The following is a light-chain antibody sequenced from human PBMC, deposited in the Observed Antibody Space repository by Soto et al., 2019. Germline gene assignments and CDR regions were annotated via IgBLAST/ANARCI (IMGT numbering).Light chain of an antibody. Sequence: DIQMTQSPSSLSASVGDRVTITCRASQSISSYLNWYQQKLGKAPKLLIYAASSLQSGVPSRFSGSGSGTDFTLTISSLQPEDFATYYCQQSYSTPWTFGQGTKVEIK. J-gene: IGKJ1*01. CDR3: QQSYSTPWT. V-gene: IGKV1-39*01. CDR2: AAS. CDR1: QSISSY.